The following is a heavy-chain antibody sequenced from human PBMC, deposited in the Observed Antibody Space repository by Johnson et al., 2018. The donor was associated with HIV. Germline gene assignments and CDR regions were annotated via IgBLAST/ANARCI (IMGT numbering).Heavy chain of an antibody. V-gene: IGHV3-30-3*01. CDR3: ARDDYGGLDAFDI. D-gene: IGHD4-23*01. CDR2: ISYDGSNK. J-gene: IGHJ3*02. CDR1: GFTFSSYA. Sequence: QVQLVESGGGLVKPGGSLRLSCAASGFTFSSYAMHWVRQAPGKGLEWVAVISYDGSNKYYADSVKGRFTISRDNSKNTLYLQMNSLRAEDTAVYYCARDDYGGLDAFDIWGQGTMVTVSS.